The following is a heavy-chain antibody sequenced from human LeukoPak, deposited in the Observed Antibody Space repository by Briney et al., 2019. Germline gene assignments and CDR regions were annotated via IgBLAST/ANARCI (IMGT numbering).Heavy chain of an antibody. J-gene: IGHJ4*02. Sequence: SETLSLTCTVSGGSISSYYWSWIRQPPGKGLEWIGYIYYSGSTNYNPSLKSRVTISVHTSKNQFSLKLSSVTAADTAVYYCARDYYDSSGYYLDYWGQGTLVTVSS. D-gene: IGHD3-22*01. CDR1: GGSISSYY. V-gene: IGHV4-59*01. CDR3: ARDYYDSSGYYLDY. CDR2: IYYSGST.